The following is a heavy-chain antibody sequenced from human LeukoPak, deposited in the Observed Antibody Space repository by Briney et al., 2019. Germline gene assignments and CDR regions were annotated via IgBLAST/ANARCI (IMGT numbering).Heavy chain of an antibody. V-gene: IGHV4-34*01. CDR2: INHSGST. J-gene: IGHJ6*02. Sequence: SETLSLTCAVYGGSFSGYCWSWIRQPPGKGLEWIGEINHSGSTNYNPSLKSRVTISVDTSKNQFSLKLSSVTAADTAVYYCARVTGYCSGGSCYYYYGMDVWGQGTTVTVSS. CDR1: GGSFSGYC. D-gene: IGHD2-15*01. CDR3: ARVTGYCSGGSCYYYYGMDV.